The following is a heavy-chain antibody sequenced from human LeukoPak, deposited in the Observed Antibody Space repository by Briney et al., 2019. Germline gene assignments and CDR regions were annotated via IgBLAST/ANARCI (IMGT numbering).Heavy chain of an antibody. J-gene: IGHJ4*02. CDR3: ARGGDNDFWSAYEEYYFDY. Sequence: ASVKVSCKASGYTFTGYDINWVRQATGQGLEWMGWMNPNSGNTGYAQKFQGRVTMTRNTSISTAYMELSSLRSEDTAVYYCARGGDNDFWSAYEEYYFDYWGQGTLVTVSS. D-gene: IGHD3-3*01. V-gene: IGHV1-8*01. CDR1: GYTFTGYD. CDR2: MNPNSGNT.